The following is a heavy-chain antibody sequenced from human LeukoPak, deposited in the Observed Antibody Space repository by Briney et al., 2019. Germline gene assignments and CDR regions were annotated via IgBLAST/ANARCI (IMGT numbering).Heavy chain of an antibody. CDR2: IRSKAYGGTT. Sequence: GGSLRLSCTASGFTFGDYAMSWVRQAPGKGLEWVGFIRSKAYGGTTEYAASVKGRFTISRDDSKSIAYLQINSLKTEDTAVYYCQIAGYCSGGSCYSEASDYWGQGTLVTVSS. V-gene: IGHV3-49*04. CDR1: GFTFGDYA. CDR3: QIAGYCSGGSCYSEASDY. J-gene: IGHJ4*02. D-gene: IGHD2-15*01.